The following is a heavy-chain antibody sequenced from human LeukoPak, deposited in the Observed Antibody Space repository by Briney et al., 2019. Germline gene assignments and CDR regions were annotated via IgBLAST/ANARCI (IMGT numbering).Heavy chain of an antibody. D-gene: IGHD3-16*02. Sequence: GSLRLSCAASGFRFSSYAMSWVRQAPGKGLEWVSAISGSGVSTYYADSVKGRFTISRDNSKNTLYLQMNSLRAEDTAVYYCAKDYTHNSRSSAPFGGVIDTARTWFDPWGQGTLVTVSS. CDR1: GFRFSSYA. J-gene: IGHJ5*02. CDR2: ISGSGVST. CDR3: AKDYTHNSRSSAPFGGVIDTARTWFDP. V-gene: IGHV3-23*01.